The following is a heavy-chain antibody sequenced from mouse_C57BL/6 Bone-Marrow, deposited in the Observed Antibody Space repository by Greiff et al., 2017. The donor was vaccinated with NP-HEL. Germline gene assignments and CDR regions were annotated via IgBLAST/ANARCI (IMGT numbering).Heavy chain of an antibody. CDR1: GYTFTDYE. D-gene: IGHD1-1*01. CDR2: IDPETGGT. J-gene: IGHJ3*01. Sequence: LVESGAELVRPGASVTLSCKASGYTFTDYEMHWVKQTPVHGLEWIGAIDPETGGTAYNQKFKGKAILTADKSSSTAYMELRSLTSEDSAVYYCTRGSSAWFAYWGQGTLVTVSA. V-gene: IGHV1-15*01. CDR3: TRGSSAWFAY.